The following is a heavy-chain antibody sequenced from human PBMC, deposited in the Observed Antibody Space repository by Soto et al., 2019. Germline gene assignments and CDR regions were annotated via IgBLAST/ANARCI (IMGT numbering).Heavy chain of an antibody. CDR3: AAAAIPVAGRHPDF. CDR1: GYMFTGFY. CDR2: INPNNGVT. Sequence: GASVKVSCKASGYMFTGFYLHWVRQAPGQGLEWMGWINPNNGVTTYAKNFQGRVTMTRDSSISTAYKELSSLRSDDTAVYFCAAAAIPVAGRHPDFWGQGTVVTVSS. J-gene: IGHJ4*02. D-gene: IGHD6-19*01. V-gene: IGHV1-2*02.